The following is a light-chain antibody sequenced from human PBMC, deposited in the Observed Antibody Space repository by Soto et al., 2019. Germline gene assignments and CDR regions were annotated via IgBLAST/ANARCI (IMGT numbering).Light chain of an antibody. J-gene: IGKJ1*01. V-gene: IGKV3-20*01. CDR1: QSISSNY. CDR2: GAS. CDR3: QQYSSLWT. Sequence: EIVLTQSPGTLSLSPGERATLSCRASQSISSNYLARYQQKPGQAPRLLIYGASTRATGIPDRFSGSGSGTDFTLSISRLEPEDFAVYYCQQYSSLWTFGQGTKVDI.